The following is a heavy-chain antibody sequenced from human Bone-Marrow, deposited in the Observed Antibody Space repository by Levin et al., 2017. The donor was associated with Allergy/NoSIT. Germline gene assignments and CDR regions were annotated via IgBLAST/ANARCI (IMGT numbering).Heavy chain of an antibody. D-gene: IGHD3-10*01. V-gene: IGHV4-61*02. Sequence: PSETLSLTCTVSGDSTSSSSYYWSWIRQPAGKGLEWIGRIHASGNTNYNPSLMSRVTISLDRPKNQFSLRLTSVTAADTALYYCTRDQVFGSYPDYWGQGALVTVSS. CDR3: TRDQVFGSYPDY. CDR2: IHASGNT. J-gene: IGHJ4*02. CDR1: GDSTSSSSYY.